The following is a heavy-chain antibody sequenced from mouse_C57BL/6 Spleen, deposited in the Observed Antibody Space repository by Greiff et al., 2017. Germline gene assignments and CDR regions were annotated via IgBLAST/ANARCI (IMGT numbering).Heavy chain of an antibody. Sequence: EVKLQQSVAELVRPGASVKLSCTASGFNIKNTYMHWVKQRPEQGLEWIGRIDPANGNTKYAPKFQGKATITADTSSNTAYLQLSSLTSEDTAIYYCARSVADYSNYDYYFDYWGQGTTLTVSS. D-gene: IGHD2-5*01. CDR2: IDPANGNT. V-gene: IGHV14-3*01. CDR1: GFNIKNTY. J-gene: IGHJ2*01. CDR3: ARSVADYSNYDYYFDY.